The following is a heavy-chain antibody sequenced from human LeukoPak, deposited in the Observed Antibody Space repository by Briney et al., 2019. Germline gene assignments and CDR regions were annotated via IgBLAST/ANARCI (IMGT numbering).Heavy chain of an antibody. D-gene: IGHD2-2*01. CDR3: ARDWKDIVVVPAANDAFDI. V-gene: IGHV1-18*01. J-gene: IGHJ3*02. CDR2: ISAYNGNT. CDR1: GYTFTSYG. Sequence: GASVKVSCKASGYTFTSYGISWVRQAPGQGLEWMGWISAYNGNTNYAQKLQGRVTMTTDTSTSTAYMELRSLRSDDTAVYYCARDWKDIVVVPAANDAFDIRGQGTMVTVSS.